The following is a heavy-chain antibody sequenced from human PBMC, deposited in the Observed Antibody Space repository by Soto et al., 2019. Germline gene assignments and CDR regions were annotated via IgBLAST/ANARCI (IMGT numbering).Heavy chain of an antibody. CDR3: ARGYESSRRYLPLLDY. Sequence: QVQLQQWGAGLLKPSETLSLRCVVNSGSFSGYYWTWIRQTPGKGLEWIGEISHSGSTNYNPSLRSRVTMSADTSKKQFSVRLSSVTAADTALYFCARGYESSRRYLPLLDYWGQGTLVTVSS. CDR1: SGSFSGYY. D-gene: IGHD3-22*01. CDR2: ISHSGST. V-gene: IGHV4-34*01. J-gene: IGHJ4*02.